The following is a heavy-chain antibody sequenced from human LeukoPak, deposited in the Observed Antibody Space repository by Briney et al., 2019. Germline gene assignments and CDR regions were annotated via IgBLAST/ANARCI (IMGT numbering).Heavy chain of an antibody. D-gene: IGHD3-22*01. CDR1: GGSISSGGYS. CDR2: IYYSGST. V-gene: IGHV4-31*03. Sequence: SQTLFLTCTVSGGSISSGGYSWSWIRQPPGKGLEWRGYIYYSGSTYYNPSLKSRVTISVDTSKNQFSLKLSSVTAADTAVYYCARGGGQWLFQYYFDYWGQGTLVTVSS. CDR3: ARGGGQWLFQYYFDY. J-gene: IGHJ4*02.